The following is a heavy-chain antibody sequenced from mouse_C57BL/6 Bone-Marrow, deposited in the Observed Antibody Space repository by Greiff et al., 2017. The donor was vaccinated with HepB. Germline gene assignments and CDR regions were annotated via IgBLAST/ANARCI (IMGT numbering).Heavy chain of an antibody. CDR1: GFSFNTYA. CDR2: IRSKSNNYAT. CDR3: VRDGSSYVRFAY. V-gene: IGHV10-1*01. J-gene: IGHJ3*01. Sequence: EVQLQESGGGLVQPKGSLKLSCAASGFSFNTYAMNWVRRAPGKGLEWVARIRSKSNNYATYYADSVKDRFTISRDDSESMLYLQMNNLKTEDTAMYYCVRDGSSYVRFAYWGQGTLVTVSA. D-gene: IGHD1-1*01.